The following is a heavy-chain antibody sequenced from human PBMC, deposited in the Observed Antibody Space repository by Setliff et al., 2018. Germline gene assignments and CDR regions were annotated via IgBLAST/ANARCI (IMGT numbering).Heavy chain of an antibody. J-gene: IGHJ6*03. CDR1: GDSISSRRNY. CDR2: IYTSWST. Sequence: TSETLSLTCTVSGDSISSRRNYWGWFRQPAGKELEWIGQIYTSWSTNYNPPLKNRVTISLDTSKNQFSLSLTSVTAEDTAVYYCARMSGFQYIDVWDKGTTVTVSS. CDR3: ARMSGFQYIDV. D-gene: IGHD3-3*01. V-gene: IGHV4-61*09.